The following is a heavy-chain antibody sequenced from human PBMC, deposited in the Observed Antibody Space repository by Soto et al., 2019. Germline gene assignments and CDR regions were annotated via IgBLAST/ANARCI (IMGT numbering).Heavy chain of an antibody. J-gene: IGHJ6*02. D-gene: IGHD3-10*01. CDR3: ARMSSGSIGRGVTNHGMDV. Sequence: SQTLSLTCAISGDIVSSNSAAWNWIRQSPSRGLEWLGRTYYRSKWYNDYAVSVKSRITINPDPSKNQFSLHLNSVTPEEKAVDYYARMSSGSIGRGVTNHGMDVWGQGTTVTVSS. V-gene: IGHV6-1*01. CDR1: GDIVSSNSAA. CDR2: TYYRSKWYN.